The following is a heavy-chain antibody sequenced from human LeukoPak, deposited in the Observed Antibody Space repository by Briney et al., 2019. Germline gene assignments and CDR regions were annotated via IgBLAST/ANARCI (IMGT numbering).Heavy chain of an antibody. J-gene: IGHJ6*02. Sequence: GGSLRLSCAASGFTFDDYAMHWVRQAPGKGLEWVSLISWDGGSTYYADSVKGRFTISRDNSKNSLYLQMNSLRAEDTALYYCAKDLGRSYYGSGRKHYYGMDVWGQGTTVTVSS. V-gene: IGHV3-43D*03. CDR1: GFTFDDYA. CDR3: AKDLGRSYYGSGRKHYYGMDV. D-gene: IGHD3-10*01. CDR2: ISWDGGST.